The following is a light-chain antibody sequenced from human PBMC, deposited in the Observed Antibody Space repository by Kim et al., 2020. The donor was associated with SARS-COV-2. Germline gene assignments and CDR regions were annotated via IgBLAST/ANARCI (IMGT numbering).Light chain of an antibody. V-gene: IGKV3-20*01. CDR3: QQYDSPYT. J-gene: IGKJ2*01. CDR1: QGVRSSK. CDR2: GAS. Sequence: SLSPGERATLSCRASQGVRSSKLAWYQQKPGQAPRLLIYGASSRATGIPDRFRGSGSETDFTLTINRLEPEDFAVYYCQQYDSPYTFGQGTKLEI.